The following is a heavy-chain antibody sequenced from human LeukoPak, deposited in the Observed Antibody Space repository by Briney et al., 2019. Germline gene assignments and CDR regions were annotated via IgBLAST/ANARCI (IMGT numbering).Heavy chain of an antibody. V-gene: IGHV3-33*08. D-gene: IGHD6-25*01. Sequence: GGSLRLSCAASGFTFSTYAMSWVRQAPGKGLEWVAVIWYDGINKHYADSVKGRFTISRDNSKNTLDLQMNSLRAEDTAVYHCARDRGYSNGPADNWGQGTLVTVSS. CDR2: IWYDGINK. J-gene: IGHJ4*02. CDR3: ARDRGYSNGPADN. CDR1: GFTFSTYA.